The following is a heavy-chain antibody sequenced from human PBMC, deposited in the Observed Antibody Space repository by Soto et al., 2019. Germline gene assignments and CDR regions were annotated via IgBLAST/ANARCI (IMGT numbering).Heavy chain of an antibody. J-gene: IGHJ4*02. CDR1: GFTFSSYG. CDR2: ISYDGSNK. D-gene: IGHD1-26*01. CDR3: AKDFVGLFDY. Sequence: GGSLRLSCAASGFTFSSYGMHWVRQAPGKGLEWVAVISYDGSNKYYADSVKGRFTISRDNSKNTLYLQMNSLRAEDTAVYYCAKDFVGLFDYWGQGTLVTVSS. V-gene: IGHV3-30*18.